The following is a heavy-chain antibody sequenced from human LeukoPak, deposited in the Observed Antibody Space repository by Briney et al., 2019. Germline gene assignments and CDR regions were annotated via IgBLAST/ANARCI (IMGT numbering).Heavy chain of an antibody. V-gene: IGHV3-7*01. CDR3: ATLKDAVTTFDN. CDR1: GFIFSSRW. D-gene: IGHD4-17*01. Sequence: PGGSLRLSCAASGFIFSSRWMSWVRQAPGKGLEWVASINQGGNDKRHADSVKGRFTISRDSAKNSLSLQPNSPRAEDTAMYYCATLKDAVTTFDNWGQGTLVTVSS. CDR2: INQGGNDK. J-gene: IGHJ4*02.